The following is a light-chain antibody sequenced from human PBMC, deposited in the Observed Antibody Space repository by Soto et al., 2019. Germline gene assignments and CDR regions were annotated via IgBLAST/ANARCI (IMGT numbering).Light chain of an antibody. J-gene: IGKJ4*01. CDR3: QQYKNWPPVT. V-gene: IGKV3-15*01. Sequence: ETVMTQSPATLSVSLGERATLSCRASQSVNTNLAWYQQKPGQAPRLLIYGASIRATGVPVRFSGSGSGTDFTLTISSLQPEDFAVYFCQQYKNWPPVTFGGGTKVEIK. CDR1: QSVNTN. CDR2: GAS.